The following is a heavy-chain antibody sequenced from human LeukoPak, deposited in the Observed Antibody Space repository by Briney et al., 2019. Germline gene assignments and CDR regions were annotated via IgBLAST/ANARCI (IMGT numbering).Heavy chain of an antibody. J-gene: IGHJ4*02. CDR2: IYYRGST. CDR3: ARYPFDGYNYYFDY. CDR1: GGSISSYY. D-gene: IGHD5-24*01. V-gene: IGHV4-59*01. Sequence: SETLSLICTVSGGSISSYYWSWIRQPRGKGLEWIGYIYYRGSTKYNPSLKTRVTISVDTSKNQFSLRLSSVTAADTAVYYCARYPFDGYNYYFDYWGQGTLVTVSS.